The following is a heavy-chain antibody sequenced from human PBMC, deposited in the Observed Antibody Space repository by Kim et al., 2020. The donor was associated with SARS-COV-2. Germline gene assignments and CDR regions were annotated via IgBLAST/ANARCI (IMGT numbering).Heavy chain of an antibody. CDR1: GCTFSSYA. CDR3: AKAPFGVVIGGAMDF. D-gene: IGHD3-3*01. J-gene: IGHJ6*03. Sequence: SVKVSCKASGCTFSSYAINWVRQAPGQGLEWMGRIIPIRGIANYAQKFQGRVTITADKSTSTAYMELSSLRSEDTAVYYCAKAPFGVVIGGAMDFWGKG. V-gene: IGHV1-69*04. CDR2: IIPIRGIA.